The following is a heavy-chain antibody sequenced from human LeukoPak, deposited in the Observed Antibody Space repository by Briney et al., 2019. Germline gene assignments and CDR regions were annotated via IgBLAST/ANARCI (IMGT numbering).Heavy chain of an antibody. J-gene: IGHJ3*02. CDR2: ISYDGSNK. D-gene: IGHD3-3*01. V-gene: IGHV3-30*04. Sequence: KPGGSLRLSCAASGFTFSSYAMHWVRQAPGKGLEWVAVISYDGSNKYYADSVKGRFTISRDNSKNTLYLQMNSLRAEDTAVYYCARDEYYDFWSGSGAFDIWGQGTMVTVSS. CDR1: GFTFSSYA. CDR3: ARDEYYDFWSGSGAFDI.